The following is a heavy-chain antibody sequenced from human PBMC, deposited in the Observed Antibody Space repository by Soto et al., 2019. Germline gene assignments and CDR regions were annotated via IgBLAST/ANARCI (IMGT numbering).Heavy chain of an antibody. CDR1: GFTFNSYA. D-gene: IGHD3-3*01. J-gene: IGHJ2*01. Sequence: EVQLLESGGGLVQPGGSLRLSCAASGFTFNSYAMSWVRQAPGKGLEWVSAISGSGGSTYYADSEKGRFTIPRDNSKKTLDLQMNGLRAEDTAVYYGTKVVTYDLWGSYYKALWYFDLWGRGTLVTVSS. V-gene: IGHV3-23*01. CDR2: ISGSGGST. CDR3: TKVVTYDLWGSYYKALWYFDL.